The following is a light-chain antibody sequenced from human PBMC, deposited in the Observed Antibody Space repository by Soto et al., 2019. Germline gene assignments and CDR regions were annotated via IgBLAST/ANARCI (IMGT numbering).Light chain of an antibody. Sequence: EIVLTQSPGTLSLSPGERATLSCRASQSVISSYLAWYQQKPGQAPRLLIYGASNSATGIPGRFSGSGAWTDFTLTISRLEPEDLAFYYGQQDVSSPSTFGQGTRLESK. CDR1: QSVISSY. CDR3: QQDVSSPST. J-gene: IGKJ2*01. V-gene: IGKV3-20*01. CDR2: GAS.